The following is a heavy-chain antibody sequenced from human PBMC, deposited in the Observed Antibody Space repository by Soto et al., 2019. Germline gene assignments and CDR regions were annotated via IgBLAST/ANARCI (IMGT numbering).Heavy chain of an antibody. Sequence: GGSLRLSCAASGFTFSNYAMHWVRQTPGKGLEWVAVISYNGSNKHYADSVKGRFTISRDNSKDTMYLQMNSLRDEDTAVYYCARDRDYDFWSGSSSDHWGQGTLVTVSS. V-gene: IGHV3-30-3*01. J-gene: IGHJ4*02. D-gene: IGHD3-3*01. CDR3: ARDRDYDFWSGSSSDH. CDR1: GFTFSNYA. CDR2: ISYNGSNK.